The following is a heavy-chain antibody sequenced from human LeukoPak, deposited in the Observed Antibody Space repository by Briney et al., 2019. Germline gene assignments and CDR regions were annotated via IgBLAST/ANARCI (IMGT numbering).Heavy chain of an antibody. J-gene: IGHJ4*02. V-gene: IGHV1-8*01. Sequence: GASVNVSCKASGYTFTSYDINWVRQATGQGLEWMGWMNPNSGNTGYAQKFQGRVTITADESTSTAYMELSSLRSEDTAVYYCARGPLVLTKKFDYWGQGTLVTVSS. CDR1: GYTFTSYD. CDR3: ARGPLVLTKKFDY. D-gene: IGHD6-13*01. CDR2: MNPNSGNT.